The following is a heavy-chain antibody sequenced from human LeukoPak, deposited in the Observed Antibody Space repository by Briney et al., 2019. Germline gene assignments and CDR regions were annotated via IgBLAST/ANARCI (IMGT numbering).Heavy chain of an antibody. V-gene: IGHV4-30-4*01. J-gene: IGHJ4*02. D-gene: IGHD3-10*01. Sequence: SETLSLTCTVSGGSISSGDYYWSWIRQPPGKGLEWIGYIYYSGSTYYNPSLKSRVTISVDTSKNQFSLKLSSVTAADTAVYYCARVLGSRFGELLNHFDYWGQGTLVTVSS. CDR1: GGSISSGDYY. CDR2: IYYSGST. CDR3: ARVLGSRFGELLNHFDY.